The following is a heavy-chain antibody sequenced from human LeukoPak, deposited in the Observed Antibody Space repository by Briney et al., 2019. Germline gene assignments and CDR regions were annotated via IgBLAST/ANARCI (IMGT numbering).Heavy chain of an antibody. J-gene: IGHJ4*02. CDR1: GFTFSSYW. Sequence: GGSLRLSCAVSGFTFSSYWMNWVRQAPGKGLVWVSRINSDGSSTTYADSVKGRFIISRDNANNTLYLQMNSLRVEDTAVYYCARPYGGDSQVDYWGQGTLVTVSS. CDR2: INSDGSST. D-gene: IGHD4-23*01. V-gene: IGHV3-74*01. CDR3: ARPYGGDSQVDY.